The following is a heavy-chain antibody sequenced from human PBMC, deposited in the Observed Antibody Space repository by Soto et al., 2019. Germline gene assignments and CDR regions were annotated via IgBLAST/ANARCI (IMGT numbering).Heavy chain of an antibody. V-gene: IGHV1-69*13. Sequence: SVKVSCKASGGTFSSYAISWVRQAPGQGLEWMGGIIPIFGTANYAQKFQGRVTITADESTSTAYMELSSLRSEDTAVYYCATVEGIVGRGENCFDPWGQATLVTVSS. CDR1: GGTFSSYA. D-gene: IGHD2-15*01. CDR2: IIPIFGTA. J-gene: IGHJ5*02. CDR3: ATVEGIVGRGENCFDP.